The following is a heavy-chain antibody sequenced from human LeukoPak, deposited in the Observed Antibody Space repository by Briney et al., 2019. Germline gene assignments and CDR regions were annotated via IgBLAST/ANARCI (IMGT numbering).Heavy chain of an antibody. Sequence: GGSLRLPCAASGFTFSSYWMSWVRQAPGKGLEWVANIKQDGSEKYYVDSVKGRFTISRDNAKNSLYLQMNSLRAEDTAVYYCARLFNSDWFDPWGQGTLVTVSS. V-gene: IGHV3-7*01. D-gene: IGHD4-23*01. CDR3: ARLFNSDWFDP. J-gene: IGHJ5*02. CDR1: GFTFSSYW. CDR2: IKQDGSEK.